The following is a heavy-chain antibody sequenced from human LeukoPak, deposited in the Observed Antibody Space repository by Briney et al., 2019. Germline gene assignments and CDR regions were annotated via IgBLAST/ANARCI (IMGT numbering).Heavy chain of an antibody. CDR2: ISGSAGNT. Sequence: GGSLRLSCAASGFTFTTYAMTWVRQAPGRGLEWVSGISGSAGNTYYADSVKGRFTISRDNSKNTLDLQMNSLRAEDTAEYYCAKVGPGYDRSGYYDNWGQGTLVTVSS. D-gene: IGHD3-22*01. CDR3: AKVGPGYDRSGYYDN. J-gene: IGHJ4*02. CDR1: GFTFTTYA. V-gene: IGHV3-23*01.